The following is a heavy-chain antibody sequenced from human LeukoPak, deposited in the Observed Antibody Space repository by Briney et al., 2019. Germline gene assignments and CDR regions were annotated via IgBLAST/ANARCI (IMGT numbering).Heavy chain of an antibody. J-gene: IGHJ6*02. CDR1: GGSISSSNW. V-gene: IGHV4-4*02. CDR2: IYHSGST. Sequence: SGTLSLTCAVSGGSISSSNWWSWVRQPPGKGLEWIGEIYHSGSTNYNPSLKSRVTISVDTSKNQFSLKLSSVTAADTAVYYCARGRDIVVVPAAILGSYYGMDVWGQGTTVTVSS. D-gene: IGHD2-2*01. CDR3: ARGRDIVVVPAAILGSYYGMDV.